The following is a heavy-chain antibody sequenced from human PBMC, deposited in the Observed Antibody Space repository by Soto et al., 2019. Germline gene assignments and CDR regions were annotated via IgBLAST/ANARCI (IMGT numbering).Heavy chain of an antibody. J-gene: IGHJ5*02. V-gene: IGHV4-39*01. CDR2: IYYSGST. CDR3: ARPIPLYYDFWSGYTNWFDP. CDR1: GGSISSSSYY. Sequence: PSETLSLTCTVSGGSISSSSYYWGWIRQPPGKGLEWIGSIYYSGSTYYNPSLKSRVTISVDTSKNQFSLKLSSVTAADTAVYYCARPIPLYYDFWSGYTNWFDPWGQGTLVTVSS. D-gene: IGHD3-3*01.